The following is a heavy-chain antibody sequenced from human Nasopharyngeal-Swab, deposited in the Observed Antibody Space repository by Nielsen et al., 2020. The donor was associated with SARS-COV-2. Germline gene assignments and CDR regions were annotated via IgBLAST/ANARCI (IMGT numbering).Heavy chain of an antibody. CDR2: IYYSGST. CDR3: ARHFQDVTIFGVVIPGDYMDV. J-gene: IGHJ6*03. D-gene: IGHD3-3*01. V-gene: IGHV4-39*01. Sequence: WIRQPPGKGLEWIGSIYYSGSTDYNPSLKSRVTISVDTSKNQFSLKLSSVTAADTAVYYCARHFQDVTIFGVVIPGDYMDVWGKGTTVTVSS.